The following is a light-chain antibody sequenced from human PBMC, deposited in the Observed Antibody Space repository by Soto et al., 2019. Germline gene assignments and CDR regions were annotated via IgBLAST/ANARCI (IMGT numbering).Light chain of an antibody. CDR2: ENS. J-gene: IGLJ2*01. CDR1: SSDVGSYNL. V-gene: IGLV2-23*01. CDR3: CSYAGSTTHVV. Sequence: QSVLTQPASVSGSPGQSITISCSGTSSDVGSYNLVSWYQQHPGKAPKFLIYENSKRPSGVSNRFSGSKSGNTASLTISGLQGEDEADYYCCSYAGSTTHVVFGGGTKVTVL.